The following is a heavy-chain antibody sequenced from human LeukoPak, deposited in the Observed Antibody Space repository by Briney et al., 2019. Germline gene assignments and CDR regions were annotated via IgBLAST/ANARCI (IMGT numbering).Heavy chain of an antibody. CDR1: GFTFSDYW. CDR3: AKDQYCSGGSCYSPGFDY. D-gene: IGHD2-15*01. Sequence: PGGSLRLSCVASGFTFSDYWMTWVRQAPGTGLEWVANIKQDGNEKYYVDSVKGRFTISRDNAKNSLHLQMDNLRAEDTAVYYCAKDQYCSGGSCYSPGFDYWGQGTLATVSS. CDR2: IKQDGNEK. V-gene: IGHV3-7*03. J-gene: IGHJ4*02.